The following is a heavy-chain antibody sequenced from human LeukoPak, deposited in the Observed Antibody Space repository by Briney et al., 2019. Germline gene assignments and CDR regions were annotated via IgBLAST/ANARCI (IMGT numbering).Heavy chain of an antibody. CDR3: ARGAQESSFLGWFDP. CDR2: IIPIFGTA. D-gene: IGHD3-16*02. Sequence: ASVKVSCMASGGTFSSYAISWVRQAPGQGLEWMGGIIPIFGTANYAQKFQGRVTITTDESTSTAYMELSSLRSEDTAVYYCARGAQESSFLGWFDPWGQGTLVTVSS. CDR1: GGTFSSYA. V-gene: IGHV1-69*05. J-gene: IGHJ5*02.